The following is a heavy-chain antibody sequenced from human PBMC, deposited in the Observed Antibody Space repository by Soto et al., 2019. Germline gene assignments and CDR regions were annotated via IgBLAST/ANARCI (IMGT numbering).Heavy chain of an antibody. CDR1: GFTFSRFG. CDR2: ISSDGKTK. D-gene: IGHD6-19*01. Sequence: GGSLRLSCVASGFTFSRFGIHWVRQAPGKGLEWVGVISSDGKTKYYADSVKGRFTISRDNSKNTLYLQMDSLRPEDTAVYYCAKEVAVAGDFDYWGHGTLVTV. CDR3: AKEVAVAGDFDY. V-gene: IGHV3-30*18. J-gene: IGHJ4*01.